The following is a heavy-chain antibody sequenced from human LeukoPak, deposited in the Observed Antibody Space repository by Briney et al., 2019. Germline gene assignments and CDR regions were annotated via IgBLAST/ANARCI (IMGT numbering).Heavy chain of an antibody. CDR2: IKQDGSEK. CDR1: GFTFSSYW. Sequence: GGSLRLSCAASGFTFSSYWMSWVRQAPGKGLEWVANIKQDGSEKYYVDSVKGRFTISRDNAKNSLYLQMNSLRAGDTAVYYCARGLDYYYDSSGYYPFDYWGQGTLVTVSS. CDR3: ARGLDYYYDSSGYYPFDY. V-gene: IGHV3-7*01. J-gene: IGHJ4*02. D-gene: IGHD3-22*01.